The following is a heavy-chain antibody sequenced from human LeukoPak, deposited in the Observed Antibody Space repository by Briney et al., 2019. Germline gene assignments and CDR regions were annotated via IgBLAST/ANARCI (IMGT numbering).Heavy chain of an antibody. CDR2: IYPGDSDT. V-gene: IGHV5-51*01. CDR1: GYSFTSYW. J-gene: IGHJ3*02. CDR3: ARSLTMVRGVIGPFDI. Sequence: GESLKISCKGFGYSFTSYWIGWVRQMPGKGLEWMGIIYPGDSDTRYSPSFQGQVTISADKSISTAYLQWSSLKASDTAMYYCARSLTMVRGVIGPFDIWGQGTMVTVSS. D-gene: IGHD3-10*01.